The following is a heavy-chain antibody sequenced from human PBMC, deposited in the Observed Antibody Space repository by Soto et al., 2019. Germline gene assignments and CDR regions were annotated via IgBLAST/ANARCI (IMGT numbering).Heavy chain of an antibody. D-gene: IGHD6-19*01. CDR1: GYTFTSYY. CDR2: INPSGGST. J-gene: IGHJ5*02. Sequence: ASVKVSCKASGYTFTSYYMHWVRQAPGQGLEWMGIINPSGGSTSYAQKFQGRVTMTRDTSTSTVYMELSSLRSEDTAVYYCARDLVRSIAVAGYWFDPWGQGTLVTVSS. V-gene: IGHV1-46*03. CDR3: ARDLVRSIAVAGYWFDP.